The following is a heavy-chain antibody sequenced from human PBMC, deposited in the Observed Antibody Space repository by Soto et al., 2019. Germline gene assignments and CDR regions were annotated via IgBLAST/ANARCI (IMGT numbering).Heavy chain of an antibody. J-gene: IGHJ4*02. CDR2: ISGSGGST. D-gene: IGHD2-15*01. Sequence: EVQLLESGGGLVQPGGSLRLSCAASGFTFSSYAMSWVREAPGKGLEWVSAISGSGGSTYYADSVKGRFTISRDNSKNALYLQMNGLRAEDTAVYYCAKLGGTVVTNYFDYWGQGTLVTVSS. CDR1: GFTFSSYA. V-gene: IGHV3-23*01. CDR3: AKLGGTVVTNYFDY.